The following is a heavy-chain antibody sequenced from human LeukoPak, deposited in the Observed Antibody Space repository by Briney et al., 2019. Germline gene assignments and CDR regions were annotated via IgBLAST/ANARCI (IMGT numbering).Heavy chain of an antibody. D-gene: IGHD1-26*01. CDR3: ARSWDARLTFDY. Sequence: GSLRLSCAASGFIVSRNYMNWVRQAPGKGLEWVSVIYSAGSTYYADSVKGRFTISRDNSKNTVDLQMNDLRAEDTAVYYCARSWDARLTFDYWAREPWSPSPQ. CDR2: IYSAGST. CDR1: GFIVSRNY. J-gene: IGHJ4*02. V-gene: IGHV3-66*02.